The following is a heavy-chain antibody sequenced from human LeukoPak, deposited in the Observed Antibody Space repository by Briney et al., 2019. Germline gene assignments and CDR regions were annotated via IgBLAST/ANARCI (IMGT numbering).Heavy chain of an antibody. J-gene: IGHJ4*02. D-gene: IGHD3-22*01. Sequence: SVKVSCKASEGTFSSYAISWVRQAPGQGLEWIGGIIPIFGTANYAQKFQGRVTITADESTSTAYMELSSLRSEDTAVYYCARELDDSSGGIDYWGQGTLVTVSS. V-gene: IGHV1-69*13. CDR1: EGTFSSYA. CDR3: ARELDDSSGGIDY. CDR2: IIPIFGTA.